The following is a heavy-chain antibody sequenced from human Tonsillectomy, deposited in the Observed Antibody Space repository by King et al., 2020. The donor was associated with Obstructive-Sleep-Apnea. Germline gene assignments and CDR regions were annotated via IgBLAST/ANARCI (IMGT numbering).Heavy chain of an antibody. V-gene: IGHV4-59*01. CDR2: IYYSGST. CDR3: ARMGQQFHDAFDL. CDR1: GGSISSYY. J-gene: IGHJ3*01. Sequence: QLQESGPGLVKPSETLSLTCTVSGGSISSYYCSWIRQPPGKGLEWIGYIYYSGSTNYNPSLKSRVTISVDTSKNQFSLKLSAVTAADTAVYYCARMGQQFHDAFDLWGQGTMVTVSS. D-gene: IGHD6-13*01.